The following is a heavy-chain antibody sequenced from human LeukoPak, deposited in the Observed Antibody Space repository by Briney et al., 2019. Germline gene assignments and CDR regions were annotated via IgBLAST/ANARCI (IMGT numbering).Heavy chain of an antibody. CDR3: ARSANQGGVWV. CDR1: GYRFTNSW. D-gene: IGHD3-16*01. J-gene: IGHJ4*02. V-gene: IGHV5-51*01. CDR2: IYPADSDT. Sequence: GESLKISCESFGYRFTNSWIAWVRQMPGKGLEWMGIIYPADSDTRYSPSFQGQVTISADKSISTVYLQWSSLKASDTAMYYCARSANQGGVWVWGQGTLVTVSS.